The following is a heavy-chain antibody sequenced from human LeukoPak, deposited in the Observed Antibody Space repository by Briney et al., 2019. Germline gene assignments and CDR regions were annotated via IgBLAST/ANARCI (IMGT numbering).Heavy chain of an antibody. D-gene: IGHD6-13*01. CDR1: GGSISSSTYY. V-gene: IGHV4-39*01. J-gene: IGHJ4*02. CDR3: ARLQIAAAVPYYFDY. CDR2: IYYSGST. Sequence: SETLSLTCTVSGGSISSSTYYWGWIRQPPGKGLEWIGSIYYSGSTYYNPSLKSRVTISVDTSRNQFSLRLTSVTAADTAIYYCARLQIAAAVPYYFDYWGQGTLVTVSS.